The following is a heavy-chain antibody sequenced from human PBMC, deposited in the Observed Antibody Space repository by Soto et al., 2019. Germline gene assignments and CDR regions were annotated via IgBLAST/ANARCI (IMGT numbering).Heavy chain of an antibody. CDR1: GFTLSDFS. Sequence: SLRLSCAVSGFTLSDFSINWVRQAPGKGLEWVSSISSSSAYIYYADSVKGRFTISRDSASNSLFLQMTSLRAEDTAVYHCARARGNDWYSDYWGQGTLVTVSS. V-gene: IGHV3-21*01. CDR2: ISSSSAYI. CDR3: ARARGNDWYSDY. J-gene: IGHJ4*02. D-gene: IGHD5-12*01.